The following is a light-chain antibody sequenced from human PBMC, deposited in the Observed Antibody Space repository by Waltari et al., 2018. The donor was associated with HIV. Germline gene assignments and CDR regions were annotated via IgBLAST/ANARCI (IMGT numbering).Light chain of an antibody. CDR2: DKN. J-gene: IGLJ2*01. CDR3: NSRDSSGHVI. V-gene: IGLV3-19*01. CDR1: SLRSYS. Sequence: SSELTQDPAVSVALGQTVRITCQGDSLRSYSANWYLQKPGQAPLLVIYDKNNRPSGIPDRFSGSSSGNAASLTSTGAQAEDEADYYCNSRDSSGHVIFGGGTKLTVL.